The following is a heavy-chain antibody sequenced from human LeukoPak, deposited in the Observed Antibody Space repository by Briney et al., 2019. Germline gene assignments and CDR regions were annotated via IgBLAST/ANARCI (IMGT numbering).Heavy chain of an antibody. V-gene: IGHV3-21*01. D-gene: IGHD2-2*02. Sequence: GGSLRLSCAASGFTFSSYSMNWVRQAPGKGLEWVSSISSSSSYIYYADSVKGRFTISRDNAKNSLYLQMNSLRAEDTAVYYCARDFRDIVVVPAAIKDDYWGQGTLVTVSS. CDR1: GFTFSSYS. CDR2: ISSSSSYI. J-gene: IGHJ4*02. CDR3: ARDFRDIVVVPAAIKDDY.